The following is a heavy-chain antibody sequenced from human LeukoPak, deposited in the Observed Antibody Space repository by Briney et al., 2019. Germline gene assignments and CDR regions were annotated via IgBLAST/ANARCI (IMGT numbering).Heavy chain of an antibody. CDR1: GFTVSSNY. V-gene: IGHV3-66*01. Sequence: SGGSLRLSCAASGFTVSSNYMSWVRQAPGKGLEWVSVIYSGCSTYYADSVKGRFTISRDNSKNTLYLQMNSLRAEDTAVYYCAISPYCSSTSCPDYWGQGTLLTVSS. CDR2: IYSGCST. J-gene: IGHJ4*02. D-gene: IGHD2-2*01. CDR3: AISPYCSSTSCPDY.